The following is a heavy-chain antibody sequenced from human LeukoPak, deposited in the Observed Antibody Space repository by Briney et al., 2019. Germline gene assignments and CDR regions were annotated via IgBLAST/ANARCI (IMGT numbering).Heavy chain of an antibody. Sequence: ASVKVSCKASGYTFTGYYMHWVRQAPGQGLEWMGWINPNSGGTNYAQKFQGRVTMTRDTSISTAYMELSRLRSDDTAVYYCAGGFKAAIHKYYDSSGYYGSYYFDYWGQGTLVTVSS. CDR2: INPNSGGT. CDR3: AGGFKAAIHKYYDSSGYYGSYYFDY. V-gene: IGHV1-2*02. D-gene: IGHD3-22*01. J-gene: IGHJ4*02. CDR1: GYTFTGYY.